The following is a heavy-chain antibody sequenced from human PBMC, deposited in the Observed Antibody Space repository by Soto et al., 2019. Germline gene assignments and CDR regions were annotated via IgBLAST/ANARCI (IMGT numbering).Heavy chain of an antibody. V-gene: IGHV3-30-3*01. CDR3: ARKAGAFDI. Sequence: QVQLVESGGGVVQPGRSLRLSCAASGFTFSSYAMHWVRQAPGKGLEWVAVISYDGSNKYYADSVKGRFTISRDNSKNTLYLQMNSLRAEDTAVYYCARKAGAFDIWGQGTMVTVSS. CDR1: GFTFSSYA. D-gene: IGHD3-10*01. CDR2: ISYDGSNK. J-gene: IGHJ3*02.